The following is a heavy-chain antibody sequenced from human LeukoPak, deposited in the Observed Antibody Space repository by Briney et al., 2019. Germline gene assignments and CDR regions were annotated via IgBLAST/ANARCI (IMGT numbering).Heavy chain of an antibody. D-gene: IGHD3-10*01. CDR3: TSPSGRGVQNWFDS. J-gene: IGHJ5*01. CDR1: GFTFSGSA. CDR2: IRSKANSYST. Sequence: GGSLRLSCAAPGFTFSGSAMHWVRQASGKRLGWVGRIRSKANSYSTAYAASVKGRFTISRDDSRNTAYLQMNSLKPEDTAVYYCTSPSGRGVQNWFDSWGQGTLVTVSS. V-gene: IGHV3-73*01.